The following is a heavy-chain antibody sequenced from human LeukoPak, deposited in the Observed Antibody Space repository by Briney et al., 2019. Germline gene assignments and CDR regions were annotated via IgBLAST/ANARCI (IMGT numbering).Heavy chain of an antibody. Sequence: GGSLRLSCAASGFTVSSNYMSWVRQAPGKGLEWVAGICSGGSTYYADSVTGRCTISRDNSKNTLYLQMNSLRAEDTAVYYCARQTTGITIFGVVIRYYYYMDVWGKGTAVTVSS. CDR1: GFTVSSNY. CDR2: ICSGGST. J-gene: IGHJ6*03. V-gene: IGHV3-66*02. D-gene: IGHD3-3*01. CDR3: ARQTTGITIFGVVIRYYYYMDV.